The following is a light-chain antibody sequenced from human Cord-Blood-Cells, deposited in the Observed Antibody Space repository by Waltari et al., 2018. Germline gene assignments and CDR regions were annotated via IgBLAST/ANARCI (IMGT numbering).Light chain of an antibody. Sequence: EIVLTQSPGTLSLSPGERATLSCRASQIVSSSYLAWYQQKPGQAPRLLIYGASRRATGIPDRFSGSGSGTDFTLTISRLETEDFAVYYCQQYGSSPLTFGGGTKVEIK. CDR1: QIVSSSY. CDR3: QQYGSSPLT. J-gene: IGKJ4*01. CDR2: GAS. V-gene: IGKV3-20*01.